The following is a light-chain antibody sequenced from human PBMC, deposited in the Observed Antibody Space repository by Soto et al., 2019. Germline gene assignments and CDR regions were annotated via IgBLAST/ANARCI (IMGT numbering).Light chain of an antibody. Sequence: EIVMTQSPATLSVSPGERATFSCRASQSVSSNLAWYQQKPGQAPRLLIYGASIRATGIPARFSGSGSGTEFTLTISSLQSEDFAVYFCQQYNNWPRWAFGQGTKVDI. CDR2: GAS. V-gene: IGKV3-15*01. J-gene: IGKJ1*01. CDR1: QSVSSN. CDR3: QQYNNWPRWA.